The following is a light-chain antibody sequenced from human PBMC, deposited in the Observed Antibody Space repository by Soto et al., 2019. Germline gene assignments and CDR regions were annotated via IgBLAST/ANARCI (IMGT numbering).Light chain of an antibody. CDR1: QSLLHSNGNNF. J-gene: IGKJ2*01. CDR3: MQALQTPYT. Sequence: DIAMTQSPLSLPVSPGEPASISCRSSQSLLHSNGNNFFDWYLQKPGQSPQLLIYLGSNRASGVPDRFSGTESGTDFTLKISRVEAEDVGVYYCMQALQTPYTFGQGTKLEIK. V-gene: IGKV2-28*01. CDR2: LGS.